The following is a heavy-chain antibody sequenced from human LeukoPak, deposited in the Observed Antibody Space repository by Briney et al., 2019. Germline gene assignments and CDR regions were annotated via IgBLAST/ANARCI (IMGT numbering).Heavy chain of an antibody. J-gene: IGHJ4*02. V-gene: IGHV3-21*06. CDR1: GFTFSDYD. CDR3: GRAFPPLRTSSAGDL. Sequence: GGSLRLSCTASGFTFSDYDMNWVRLAPGKGLEWISAISGRSSHTYYGDSVKGRFSISRDSAKNLLYLQMNGLGAEDTAVYYCGRAFPPLRTSSAGDLWGQGTLVTVSS. D-gene: IGHD3-16*01. CDR2: ISGRSSHT.